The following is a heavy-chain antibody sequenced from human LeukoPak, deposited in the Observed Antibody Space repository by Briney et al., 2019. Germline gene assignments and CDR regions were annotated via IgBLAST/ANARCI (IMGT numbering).Heavy chain of an antibody. CDR2: IYYSGST. Sequence: SETLSLTCTVSGGSISSSSYYWGWIRQPPGKGLEWIGNIYYSGSTYYNPSLKSRVTISVDTSKNQFSLKPSSVTAADTAMYYCARDRYDYLYYMDVWGKGTTVTVSS. CDR3: ARDRYDYLYYMDV. J-gene: IGHJ6*03. V-gene: IGHV4-39*07. CDR1: GGSISSSSYY. D-gene: IGHD3-16*01.